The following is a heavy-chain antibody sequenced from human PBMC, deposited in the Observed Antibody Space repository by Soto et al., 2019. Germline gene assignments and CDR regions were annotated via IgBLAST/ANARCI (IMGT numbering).Heavy chain of an antibody. V-gene: IGHV1-2*04. J-gene: IGHJ6*02. CDR2: INPNSGGT. Sequence: GASVKVSCKASGYTFTGYYMHWVRQAPGQGLEWMGWINPNSGGTNYAQKFQDWVTMTSDTSISTAYIDLSRLRSDDTAVYYCARGGATSFGVVHYYYYGMDVWGQGTTVTVSS. CDR1: GYTFTGYY. CDR3: ARGGATSFGVVHYYYYGMDV. D-gene: IGHD3-3*01.